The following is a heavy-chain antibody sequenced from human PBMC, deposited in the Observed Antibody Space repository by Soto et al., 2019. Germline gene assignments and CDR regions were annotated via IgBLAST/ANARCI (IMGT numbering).Heavy chain of an antibody. CDR2: IYPGDSDT. D-gene: IGHD6-19*01. J-gene: IGHJ6*02. CDR3: ARLAGTGNYYYYGMDV. V-gene: IGHV5-51*01. Sequence: PGEFLKISCKGSGDSFISYWIGWVRQMPGKGLEWMGIIYPGDSDTRYSPSFQGQVTISADKSISTAYLQWSSLKASDTAMYYCARLAGTGNYYYYGMDVWGQGTTVTVSS. CDR1: GDSFISYW.